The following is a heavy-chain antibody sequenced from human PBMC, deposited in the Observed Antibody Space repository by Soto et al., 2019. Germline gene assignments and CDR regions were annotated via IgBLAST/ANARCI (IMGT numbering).Heavy chain of an antibody. CDR1: GYTFTGYY. V-gene: IGHV1-18*04. J-gene: IGHJ6*02. CDR2: ISDYNGNT. D-gene: IGHD6-19*01. CDR3: AREQWLVQHYYYGMDV. Sequence: ASVKVSCKASGYTFTGYYMHWVRQAPGQGLEWMGWISDYNGNTNYAQKVQGRVTMTTDTSTSTAYMELRSLRSDDTAVYYCAREQWLVQHYYYGMDVWGQGTTVTVSS.